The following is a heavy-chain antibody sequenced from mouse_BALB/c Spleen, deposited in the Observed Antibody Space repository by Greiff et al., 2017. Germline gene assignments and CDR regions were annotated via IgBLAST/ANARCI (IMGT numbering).Heavy chain of an antibody. CDR3: ARHRITTVVAKGDWYFDV. D-gene: IGHD1-1*01. CDR1: GFTFSSYG. Sequence: EVQLVESGGDLVKPGGSLKLSCAASGFTFSSYGMSWVRQTPDKRLEWVATISSGGSYTYYPDSVKGRFTISRDNAKNTLYLQMSSLKSEDTAMYYCARHRITTVVAKGDWYFDVWGAGTTVTVSS. CDR2: ISSGGSYT. J-gene: IGHJ1*01. V-gene: IGHV5-6*01.